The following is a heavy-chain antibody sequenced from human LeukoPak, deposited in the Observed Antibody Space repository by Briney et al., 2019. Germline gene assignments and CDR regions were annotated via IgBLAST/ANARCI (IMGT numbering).Heavy chain of an antibody. CDR3: ARAYPSSSTD. V-gene: IGHV4-31*03. J-gene: IGHJ4*02. D-gene: IGHD2-2*01. Sequence: PSETLSLTCTVPGGSISSGGYYWSWIRQYPGKGLEWIGFISYTGSTHYNPSLKSRVTISQDTSQNQFSLKLSSVTAADTAVYYCARAYPSSSTDWGQGMLVTVSS. CDR2: ISYTGST. CDR1: GGSISSGGYY.